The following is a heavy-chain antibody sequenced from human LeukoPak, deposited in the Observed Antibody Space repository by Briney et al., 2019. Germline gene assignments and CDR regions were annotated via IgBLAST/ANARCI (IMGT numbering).Heavy chain of an antibody. Sequence: SVKVSCKASGYTFTSYGISWVRQAPGQGLEWMGGIIPIFGTANYAQKFQGRVTITADESTSTAYMELSSLRSEDTAVYYCARDSSQQGPRSPYYYGMDVWGQGTTVTVSS. CDR3: ARDSSQQGPRSPYYYGMDV. V-gene: IGHV1-69*13. D-gene: IGHD6-13*01. CDR1: GYTFTSYG. J-gene: IGHJ6*02. CDR2: IIPIFGTA.